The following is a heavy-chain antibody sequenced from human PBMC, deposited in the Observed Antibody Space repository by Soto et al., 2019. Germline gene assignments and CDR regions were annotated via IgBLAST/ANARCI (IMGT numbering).Heavy chain of an antibody. V-gene: IGHV4-4*02. J-gene: IGHJ6*03. D-gene: IGHD4-17*01. CDR3: ARTYGDRYYYYYYMDV. CDR1: SGSISSSNW. CDR2: IYHSGST. Sequence: SETLSLTCAVSSGSISSSNWWSWVRQPPGKGLEWIGEIYHSGSTNYNPSLKSRVTISVDKSKNQFSLKLSSVTAADTAVYYCARTYGDRYYYYYYMDVWGKGTTVTVS.